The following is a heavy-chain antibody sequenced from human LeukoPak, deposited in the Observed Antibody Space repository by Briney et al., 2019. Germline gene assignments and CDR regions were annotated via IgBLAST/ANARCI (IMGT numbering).Heavy chain of an antibody. Sequence: GGSLRLSCAASGFTFSSYAMHWVRQAPGKGLEWVAVISYDGSNKYYADSVKGRFTISRDNSKNTLYLQMNSLRAEDTAVYYCASASDYDFWSGYYDPDVWGQGTTVTVSS. CDR1: GFTFSSYA. CDR3: ASASDYDFWSGYYDPDV. D-gene: IGHD3-3*01. CDR2: ISYDGSNK. V-gene: IGHV3-30-3*01. J-gene: IGHJ6*02.